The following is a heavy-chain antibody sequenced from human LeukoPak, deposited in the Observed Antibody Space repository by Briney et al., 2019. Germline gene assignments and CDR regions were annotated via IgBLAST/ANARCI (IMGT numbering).Heavy chain of an antibody. CDR3: AREATVVNTLDY. J-gene: IGHJ4*02. D-gene: IGHD4-23*01. CDR1: GFTFSDYY. CDR2: ISSSGSTI. V-gene: IGHV3-11*01. Sequence: PGGSLRLSCAASGFTFSDYYMSWIRQAPGKGLEWVSYISSSGSTIYYADSVKGRFTISRANAKNSLYLQMNSLRAEDTAVYYCAREATVVNTLDYWGQGTLVTVSS.